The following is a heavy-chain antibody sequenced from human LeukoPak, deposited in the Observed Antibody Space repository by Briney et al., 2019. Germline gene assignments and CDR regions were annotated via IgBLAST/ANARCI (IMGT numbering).Heavy chain of an antibody. V-gene: IGHV4-59*01. CDR2: IYYSGST. CDR1: GGSISSYY. CDR3: ARTPLALYYGSGSYYFDY. J-gene: IGHJ4*02. Sequence: SETLSLTCTVSGGSISSYYWSWIRQPPGKGLEWIGYIYYSGSTNYNPSLKSRVTISVDTSKNQFSLKLSSVTAADTAVYYCARTPLALYYGSGSYYFDYWGQGTLVTVSS. D-gene: IGHD3-10*01.